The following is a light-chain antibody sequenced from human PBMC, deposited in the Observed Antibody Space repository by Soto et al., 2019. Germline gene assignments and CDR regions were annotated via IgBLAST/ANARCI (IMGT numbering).Light chain of an antibody. Sequence: QSALTQPRSVSGSPEQSVTISCTGTRRDVGGYNYVSWYQQHPGKAPKLMVYDVSKRPSGVPDRFSGSKSGNTASLTISGLQAEDEADYFCCSYAGSYTVFGGGTKLTVL. CDR3: CSYAGSYTV. CDR2: DVS. J-gene: IGLJ2*01. V-gene: IGLV2-11*01. CDR1: RRDVGGYNY.